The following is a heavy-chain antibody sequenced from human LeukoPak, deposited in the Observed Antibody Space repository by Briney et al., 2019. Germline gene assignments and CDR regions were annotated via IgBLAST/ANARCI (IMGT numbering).Heavy chain of an antibody. J-gene: IGHJ6*02. V-gene: IGHV1-69*13. Sequence: SLTVSCKASGCTFSSYAISWVRQAPGQGLEWMGGIIPIFGTANYAQKYQGRVTITADESTSTAYMELSSLRSEDTAVYYCARDLLAEYYYYGMDVWGQGTTVTVSS. CDR2: IIPIFGTA. D-gene: IGHD6-19*01. CDR3: ARDLLAEYYYYGMDV. CDR1: GCTFSSYA.